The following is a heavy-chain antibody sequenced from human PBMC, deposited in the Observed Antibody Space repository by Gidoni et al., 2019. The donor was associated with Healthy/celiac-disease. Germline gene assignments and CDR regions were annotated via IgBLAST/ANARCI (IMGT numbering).Heavy chain of an antibody. J-gene: IGHJ3*02. Sequence: QLQLQESGPGLVKPSETLSLTCTVSGGSISSSSYYWGWIRQPPGKGLEWIGSIYYSGSTYYNPSLKSRVTISVDTSKNQFSLKLSSVTAADTAVYYCARALLWFGEVNAFDIWGQGTMVTVSS. CDR1: GGSISSSSYY. V-gene: IGHV4-39*01. CDR2: IYYSGST. CDR3: ARALLWFGEVNAFDI. D-gene: IGHD3-10*01.